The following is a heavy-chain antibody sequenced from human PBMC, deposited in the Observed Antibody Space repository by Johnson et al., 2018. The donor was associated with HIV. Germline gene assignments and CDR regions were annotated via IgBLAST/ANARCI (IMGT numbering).Heavy chain of an antibody. D-gene: IGHD2-15*01. CDR3: ARVGVVGYSADGAFDI. Sequence: QVQLVESGGGVVQPGRSLRLSCAASGFTFKNYAMHWVRQAPGERLEWVAVISYDGHIKYYADSVKGRFTISRDNSKSTLYLQINSLRAEDAAVFYCARVGVVGYSADGAFDIWGQGTMVTVSA. V-gene: IGHV3-30*04. CDR2: ISYDGHIK. CDR1: GFTFKNYA. J-gene: IGHJ3*02.